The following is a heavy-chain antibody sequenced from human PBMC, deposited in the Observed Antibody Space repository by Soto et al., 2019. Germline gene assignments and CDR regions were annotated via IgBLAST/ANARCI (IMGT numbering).Heavy chain of an antibody. J-gene: IGHJ3*02. CDR2: ISAYNGNT. D-gene: IGHD1-26*01. CDR1: GGTFSSYA. Sequence: ASVKVSCKASGGTFSSYAISWVRQAPGQGLEWMGWISAYNGNTNYAQKLQGRVTMTTDTSTSTAYMELRSLRSDDTAVYYCARDRYSGRRDAFDIWGQGTMVTVSS. CDR3: ARDRYSGRRDAFDI. V-gene: IGHV1-18*01.